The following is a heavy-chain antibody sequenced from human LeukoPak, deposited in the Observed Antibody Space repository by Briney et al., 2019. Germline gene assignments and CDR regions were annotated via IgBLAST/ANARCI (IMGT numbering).Heavy chain of an antibody. Sequence: GGSLRLSCAASGFNFRSYWMHWVRQAPGKGLIWVSRINSDGSITSYADSVKGRFTMSRDNAKNTLYLQMNSLRAEDTAVYYCARDAIPVAGIHYYYMDVWGRGTTVTISS. V-gene: IGHV3-74*01. J-gene: IGHJ6*03. CDR1: GFNFRSYW. CDR3: ARDAIPVAGIHYYYMDV. D-gene: IGHD6-19*01. CDR2: INSDGSIT.